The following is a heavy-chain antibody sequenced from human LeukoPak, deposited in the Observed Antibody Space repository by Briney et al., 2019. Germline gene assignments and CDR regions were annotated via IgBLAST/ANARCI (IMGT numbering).Heavy chain of an antibody. CDR3: AKADYVWGSYRSGADY. J-gene: IGHJ4*02. CDR1: GFNFGNYG. V-gene: IGHV3-23*01. D-gene: IGHD3-16*02. CDR2: IRASGRTT. Sequence: TGGSLRLSCAASGFNFGNYGMNWVRQAPGKGLEWVSGIRASGRTTDYADSVKGRFTISRDTSKNTLYLQMNSLRAEDTAVYYCAKADYVWGSYRSGADYWGQGTLVTVSS.